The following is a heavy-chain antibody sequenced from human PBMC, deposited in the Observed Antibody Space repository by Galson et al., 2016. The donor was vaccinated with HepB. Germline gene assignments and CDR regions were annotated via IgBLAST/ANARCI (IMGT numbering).Heavy chain of an antibody. J-gene: IGHJ4*02. CDR2: INHDGTEK. D-gene: IGHD1-1*01. V-gene: IGHV3-7*04. CDR3: ARAYQYTLDY. CDR1: GLTFSNFW. Sequence: SLRLSCAASGLTFSNFWMTWVRQAPGKGLEWVANINHDGTEKHYLDSVRGRFTISRDTAKSSLFLQMNSLRAEDTAVYFCARAYQYTLDYWGQGTLVTVSS.